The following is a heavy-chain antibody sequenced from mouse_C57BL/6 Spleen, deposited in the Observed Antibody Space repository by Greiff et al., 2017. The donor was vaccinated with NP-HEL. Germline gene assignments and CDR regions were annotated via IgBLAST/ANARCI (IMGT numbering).Heavy chain of an antibody. CDR2: IDPYSGGT. V-gene: IGHV1-72*01. Sequence: QVQLQQPGAELVKPGSSVKLSCKASGYTFTSYWMHWVKQRPGRGLEWIGSIDPYSGGTKYNEKFKSKATLTVDKPSSTAYMQLSSLTSEDSAVYECARVEYYDAMAYWGQGTSVTVSA. D-gene: IGHD5-2*01. J-gene: IGHJ4*01. CDR3: ARVEYYDAMAY. CDR1: GYTFTSYW.